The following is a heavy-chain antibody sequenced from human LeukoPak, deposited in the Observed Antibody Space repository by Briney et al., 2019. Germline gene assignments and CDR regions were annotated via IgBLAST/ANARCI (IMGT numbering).Heavy chain of an antibody. D-gene: IGHD7-27*01. J-gene: IGHJ2*01. CDR2: ICYDVSDQ. Sequence: ALRLSCAASGFTFSRFGMHVVGQARGRGREGVAVICYDVSDQSYAASVKGRFTVSRDNPKNMVYLQMSSLGAEDTAVYYCARDRTWGKTSWYLDLWGRGNLVTVSS. CDR1: GFTFSRFG. CDR3: ARDRTWGKTSWYLDL. V-gene: IGHV3-33*01.